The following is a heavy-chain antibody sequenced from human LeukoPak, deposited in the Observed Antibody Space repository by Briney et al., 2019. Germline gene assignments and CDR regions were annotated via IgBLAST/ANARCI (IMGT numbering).Heavy chain of an antibody. V-gene: IGHV4-61*01. CDR2: IYYSGST. J-gene: IGHJ4*02. CDR3: SRWGHDNSGYHFDY. CDR1: GGSVSSGSYY. D-gene: IGHD3-22*01. Sequence: KSSETLSLTCTVSGGSVSSGSYYWSWIRQPPGKGLEWIGYIYYSGSTNYNPSLKSRVTISVDTSKNQFSLKLNSVTAADTAVYYCSRWGHDNSGYHFDYWGQGTLVTVSS.